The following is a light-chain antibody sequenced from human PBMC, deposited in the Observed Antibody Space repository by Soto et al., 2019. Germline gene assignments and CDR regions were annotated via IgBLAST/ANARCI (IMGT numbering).Light chain of an antibody. V-gene: IGLV2-14*01. J-gene: IGLJ1*01. CDR3: SSYISSSTYV. CDR2: DVS. CDR1: SSDIGRYNY. Sequence: QSALTQPASVSVSPGQSITISCIGTSSDIGRYNYVSWYQQYPGKAPKFIIYDVSNRPSGVSNRLSGSKSGNTASLTISGLQAEDEADYYCSSYISSSTYVFGTGTKVTVL.